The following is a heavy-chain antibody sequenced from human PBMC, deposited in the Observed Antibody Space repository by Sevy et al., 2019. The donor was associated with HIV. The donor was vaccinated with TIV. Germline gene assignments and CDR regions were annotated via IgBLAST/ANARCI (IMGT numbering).Heavy chain of an antibody. D-gene: IGHD2-2*01. CDR2: INHSGST. V-gene: IGHV4-34*01. CDR1: GGSFSGYY. J-gene: IGHJ3*02. Sequence: SETLSLTCAVYGGSFSGYYWSWIRQRPGKGLEWIGEINHSGSTNYNPSLKSRVTISVDTSKNQFSLKLSSVTAADTAVYYCARHCSSTSCSHAFDIWGQGTMVTVS. CDR3: ARHCSSTSCSHAFDI.